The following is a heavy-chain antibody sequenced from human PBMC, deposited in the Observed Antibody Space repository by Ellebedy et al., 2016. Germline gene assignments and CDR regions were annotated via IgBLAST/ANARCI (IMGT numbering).Heavy chain of an antibody. D-gene: IGHD6-25*01. V-gene: IGHV3-23*01. CDR3: ARGPDIPAMYYFDY. J-gene: IGHJ4*02. CDR1: GFTFSDYS. Sequence: GGSLRLSXTASGFTFSDYSMSWVRQAPGKGLEWVSSVDPSSGITSYIASVRGRFTISRDNSWDTLYLQMNSLRGEDTAVYYCARGPDIPAMYYFDYWGQGTLVTVSS. CDR2: VDPSSGIT.